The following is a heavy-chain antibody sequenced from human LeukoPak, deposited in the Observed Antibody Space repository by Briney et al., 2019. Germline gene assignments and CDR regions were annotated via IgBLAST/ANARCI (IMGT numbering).Heavy chain of an antibody. D-gene: IGHD2-21*02. V-gene: IGHV4-59*01. CDR3: ARDFGGDWGAFDI. CDR1: GGSISSYY. Sequence: SETLSLTCTVPGGSISSYYWSWIRQPPGKGLEWIGYIYYSGSTNYNPSLKSRVTISVDTSKNQFSLKLSSVTAADTAVYYCARDFGGDWGAFDIWGQGTMVTVSS. J-gene: IGHJ3*02. CDR2: IYYSGST.